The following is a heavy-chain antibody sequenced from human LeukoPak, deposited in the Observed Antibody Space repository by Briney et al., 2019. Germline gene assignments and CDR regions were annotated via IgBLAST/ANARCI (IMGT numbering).Heavy chain of an antibody. CDR3: ARERDDFWSGYYPNDY. Sequence: SETLSLTCTVSGGSNSSGSYYWSWIRQPAGKGLEWIGRIYTSGSTNYNPSLKSRVTISVDTSKNQFSLKLSSVTAADTAVYYCARERDDFWSGYYPNDYWGQGTLVTVSS. CDR2: IYTSGST. CDR1: GGSNSSGSYY. V-gene: IGHV4-61*02. D-gene: IGHD3-3*01. J-gene: IGHJ4*02.